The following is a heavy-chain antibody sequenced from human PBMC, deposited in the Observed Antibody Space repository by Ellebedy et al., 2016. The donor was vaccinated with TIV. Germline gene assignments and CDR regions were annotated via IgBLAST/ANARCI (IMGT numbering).Heavy chain of an antibody. CDR2: IYYRGNT. J-gene: IGHJ6*02. Sequence: MPSETLSLTCNVSGDSISSIIHYWDWIRQSSGKGPEWIGSIYYRGNTYYNPSLKSRVSISLDTSKNQFSLRLNSVTAADTAIYYCARHYKNSYYAMDVWGQGTTVTVSS. D-gene: IGHD3-10*01. V-gene: IGHV4-39*01. CDR1: GDSISSIIHY. CDR3: ARHYKNSYYAMDV.